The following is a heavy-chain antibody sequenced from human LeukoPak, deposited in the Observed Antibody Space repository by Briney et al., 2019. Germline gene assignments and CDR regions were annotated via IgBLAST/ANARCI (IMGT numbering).Heavy chain of an antibody. V-gene: IGHV3-21*06. CDR2: ISSGSSYI. Sequence: PGGSLRLSCAASGFIFSAYNMNWVRQAPGKGLEWVSFISSGSSYIYYADSVKGRFTISRDNAKNSLYLQMNSLRAEDMAVYYCARDLKQPTYYYYYYMDVWGKGTTVTVSS. CDR3: ARDLKQPTYYYYYYMDV. J-gene: IGHJ6*03. D-gene: IGHD6-13*01. CDR1: GFIFSAYN.